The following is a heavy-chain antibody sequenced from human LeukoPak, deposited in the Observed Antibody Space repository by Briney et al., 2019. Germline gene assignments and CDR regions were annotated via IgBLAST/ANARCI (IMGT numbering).Heavy chain of an antibody. CDR3: ARHRYPGSSDYFDC. J-gene: IGHJ4*02. Sequence: SETLSLTCAVSGYSISSGYYWGWIRQPPGTGLEWIGSISQSGSTYYNPSLKSRVTISVDTSKNQVSLKLNSVTATDTAVYYCARHRYPGSSDYFDCWGQGTLVTVSS. V-gene: IGHV4-38-2*01. D-gene: IGHD6-6*01. CDR1: GYSISSGYY. CDR2: ISQSGST.